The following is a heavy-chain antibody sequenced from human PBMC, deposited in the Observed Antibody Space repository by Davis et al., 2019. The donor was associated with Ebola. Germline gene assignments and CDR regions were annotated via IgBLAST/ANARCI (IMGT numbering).Heavy chain of an antibody. J-gene: IGHJ4*02. CDR2: IGSDSGT. D-gene: IGHD6-19*01. V-gene: IGHV3-23*01. Sequence: GESLKISCVVSGVSVSSCAMSWVRQAPGKGPEWVSGIGSDSGTHYADSVKGRFTISRDDSKNTLFLQMNTLRAEDTAVYYCTTRLVNHFDYWGQGTLVTVSS. CDR3: TTRLVNHFDY. CDR1: GVSVSSCA.